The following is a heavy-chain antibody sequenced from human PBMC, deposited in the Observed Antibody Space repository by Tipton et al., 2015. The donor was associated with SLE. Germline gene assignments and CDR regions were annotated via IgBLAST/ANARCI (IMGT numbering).Heavy chain of an antibody. J-gene: IGHJ6*03. CDR1: GGSISSYY. D-gene: IGHD6-13*01. V-gene: IGHV4-59*01. CDR2: IYYSGST. CDR3: ARGGAAADASYYYYYMDV. Sequence: TLSLTCTVSGGSISSYYWSWIRQPPGKGLEWIGYIYYSGSTNYNPSLKSRVTISVDTSKNQFSLKLSSVTAADTAVYYCARGGAAADASYYYYYMDVWGKGTTVTVSS.